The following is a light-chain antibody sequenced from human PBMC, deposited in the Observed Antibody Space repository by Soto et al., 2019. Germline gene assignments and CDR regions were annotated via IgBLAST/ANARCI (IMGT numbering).Light chain of an antibody. CDR1: QSVSSSY. Sequence: EIVLTQSPGTLSLSPGERATLSCRASQSVSSSYLAWYQHKPGQAPRLLIYGASSRATGIPDRFSGSGSGTDFTLTISRLEPEDFAVYYCQQYGSLPRTFGQGTKLEIK. CDR2: GAS. CDR3: QQYGSLPRT. V-gene: IGKV3-20*01. J-gene: IGKJ2*01.